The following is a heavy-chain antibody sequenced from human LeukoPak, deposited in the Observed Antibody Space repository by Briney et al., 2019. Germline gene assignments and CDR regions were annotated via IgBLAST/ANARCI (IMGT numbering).Heavy chain of an antibody. V-gene: IGHV1-69*13. J-gene: IGHJ5*02. Sequence: SVKVSCKASGGTFSSYAISWVRQAPGQGLEWMGGIIPIFGTANYAQKFQGRVTITADESTSTAYMELSSLRSEDTAVYCCARELGYCSSTSCYRWFDPWGQGTLVTVSS. CDR2: IIPIFGTA. D-gene: IGHD2-2*01. CDR1: GGTFSSYA. CDR3: ARELGYCSSTSCYRWFDP.